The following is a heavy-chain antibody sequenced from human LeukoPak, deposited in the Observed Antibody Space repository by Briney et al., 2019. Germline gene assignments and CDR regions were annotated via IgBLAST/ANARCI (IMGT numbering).Heavy chain of an antibody. CDR3: ATSRQWLVRHFDY. D-gene: IGHD6-19*01. CDR2: ISGSGGST. J-gene: IGHJ4*02. V-gene: IGHV3-23*01. Sequence: GGSLRLSCAASGFTFSSYWMSWVRQAPGKGLEWVAAISGSGGSTYYADSVKGRFTISRDNSKNTLYLQMKSLRAEDTAVYYCATSRQWLVRHFDYWGQGTLATVSS. CDR1: GFTFSSYW.